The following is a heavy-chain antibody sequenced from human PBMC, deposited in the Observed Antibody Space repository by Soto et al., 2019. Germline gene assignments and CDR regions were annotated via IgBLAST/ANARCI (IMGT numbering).Heavy chain of an antibody. V-gene: IGHV1-2*04. CDR1: GYTFTGYY. CDR3: ARTTSLTTISHHWYFDL. CDR2: INPNSGGT. Sequence: ASLKVSCKASGYTFTGYYMHWVRQAPGQGLEWMGWINPNSGGTNYAQKFQGWVTMTRDTSISTAYMELSRLRSDDTAVYYCARTTSLTTISHHWYFDLWGRGTLVTVSS. J-gene: IGHJ2*01. D-gene: IGHD3-3*01.